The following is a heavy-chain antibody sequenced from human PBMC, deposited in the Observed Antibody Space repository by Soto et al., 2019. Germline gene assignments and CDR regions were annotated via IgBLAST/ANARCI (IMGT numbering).Heavy chain of an antibody. CDR3: AREVIAATGTIRWFDP. V-gene: IGHV3-74*03. D-gene: IGHD6-25*01. J-gene: IGHJ5*02. Sequence: PGGSLRLSCAASGFTFSRHWMHWVRQTPGKGPVWVSRINDDGSSTKYADSVEGRFTIARDNAKNTVFLQMSSLRAEDTAVYYCAREVIAATGTIRWFDPWGQGTQVTVSS. CDR1: GFTFSRHW. CDR2: INDDGSST.